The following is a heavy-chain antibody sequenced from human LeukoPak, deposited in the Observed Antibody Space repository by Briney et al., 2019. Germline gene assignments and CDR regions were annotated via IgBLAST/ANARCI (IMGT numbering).Heavy chain of an antibody. D-gene: IGHD6-19*01. CDR3: AKTTAGYGSGRYPGWPVDY. Sequence: GGSLRLSCAACGFTFSSYAMYWVRQAPGKGLEWVSGISGSGGSTYYADSVKGRFTISRDNSKNTVYLQMNSLRAEDTAVYYCAKTTAGYGSGRYPGWPVDYWGQGTLVTVPS. V-gene: IGHV3-23*01. CDR1: GFTFSSYA. CDR2: ISGSGGST. J-gene: IGHJ4*02.